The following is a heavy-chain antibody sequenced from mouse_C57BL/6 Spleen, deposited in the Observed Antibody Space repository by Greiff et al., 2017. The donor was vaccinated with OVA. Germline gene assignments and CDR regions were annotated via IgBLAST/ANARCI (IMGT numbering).Heavy chain of an antibody. CDR2: IDPNSGGT. J-gene: IGHJ2*01. D-gene: IGHD1-1*01. CDR1: GYTFTSYW. V-gene: IGHV1-72*01. Sequence: QVQLQQPGAELVKPGASVKLSCKASGYTFTSYWMHWVKQRPGRGLEWIGRIDPNSGGTKYNEKFKSKATLTVDKPSSTAYMQLSSLTSEDSAVYYGARSFITTVVAPFDYWGQGTTLTVSS. CDR3: ARSFITTVVAPFDY.